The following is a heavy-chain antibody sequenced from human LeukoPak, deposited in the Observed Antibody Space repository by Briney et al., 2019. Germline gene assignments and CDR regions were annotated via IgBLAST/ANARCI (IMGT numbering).Heavy chain of an antibody. CDR2: ISGSGGST. Sequence: QTGGSLRLSCAASGFTFSSYAMSWVRQAPGKGLEWVSAISGSGGSTYYADSVEGRFTISRDNSKNTLYLQMNSLRAEDTAVYYCAKDLLVVAAAGSDAFDIWGQGTMVTVSS. D-gene: IGHD6-13*01. V-gene: IGHV3-23*01. CDR3: AKDLLVVAAAGSDAFDI. CDR1: GFTFSSYA. J-gene: IGHJ3*02.